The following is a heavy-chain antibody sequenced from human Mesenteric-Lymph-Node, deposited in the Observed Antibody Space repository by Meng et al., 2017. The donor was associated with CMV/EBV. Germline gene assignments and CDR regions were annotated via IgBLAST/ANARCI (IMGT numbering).Heavy chain of an antibody. J-gene: IGHJ6*02. D-gene: IGHD2-2*01. CDR1: GYTFSDYY. V-gene: IGHV1-2*02. CDR3: ARGDCSSTSCYHPSNSGLDV. Sequence: ASVKVSCKASGYTFSDYYIHWVRQAPGQGLEWMGWINPNSGDTNFTQKFQGRVTMTRDTSISTAYMELSRLRSDDTAVYYCARGDCSSTSCYHPSNSGLDVWGQGTTVTVSS. CDR2: INPNSGDT.